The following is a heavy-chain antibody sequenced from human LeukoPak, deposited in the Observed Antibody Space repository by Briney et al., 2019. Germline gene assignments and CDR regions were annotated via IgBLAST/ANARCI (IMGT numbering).Heavy chain of an antibody. V-gene: IGHV4-34*01. D-gene: IGHD5-18*01. CDR1: GGSFSGYY. Sequence: SETLSLTCAVYGGSFSGYYWSWIRQPPGKGLEWIGEINHSGSTNYNPSLKSRVTISVDKSKNQFSLKLSSVTAADTAVYYCARVGYSYGSSIVGGYFDYWGQGTLVTVSS. CDR2: INHSGST. CDR3: ARVGYSYGSSIVGGYFDY. J-gene: IGHJ4*02.